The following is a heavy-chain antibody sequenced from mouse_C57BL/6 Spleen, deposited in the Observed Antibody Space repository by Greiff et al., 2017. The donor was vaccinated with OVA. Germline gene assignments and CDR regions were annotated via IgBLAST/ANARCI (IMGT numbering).Heavy chain of an antibody. CDR1: GYTFTSYG. D-gene: IGHD1-1*01. CDR3: ARGYYYGSSPLYYFDY. V-gene: IGHV1-81*01. CDR2: IYPRSGNT. J-gene: IGHJ2*01. Sequence: QVQLKESGAELARPGASVKLSCKASGYTFTSYGISWVKQRTGQGLEWIGEIYPRSGNTYYNEKFKGKATLTADKSSSTAYMELRSLTSEDSAVYFCARGYYYGSSPLYYFDYWGQGTTLTVSS.